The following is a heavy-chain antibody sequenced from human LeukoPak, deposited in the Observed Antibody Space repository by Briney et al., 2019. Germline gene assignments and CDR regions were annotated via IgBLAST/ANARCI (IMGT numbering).Heavy chain of an antibody. CDR1: GASISTSEW. CDR3: GKTDIYFNPIDY. V-gene: IGHV4-4*02. Sequence: PSETLSLTCAVYGASISTSEWWIWVRQPPGQGLEWIGEIHRDGRTRYNPSLTSRVTMSMDYSKNQFSLNVRFVTAADTAIYYCGKTDIYFNPIDYWGPGSLVTVSS. D-gene: IGHD3-9*01. CDR2: IHRDGRT. J-gene: IGHJ4*02.